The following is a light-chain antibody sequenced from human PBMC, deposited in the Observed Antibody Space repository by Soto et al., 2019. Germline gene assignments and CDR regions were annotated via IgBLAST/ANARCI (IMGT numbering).Light chain of an antibody. CDR1: QSVSSSY. V-gene: IGKV3-20*01. J-gene: IGKJ1*01. CDR2: GAC. Sequence: EIVLTQSPGTLSLSPGERATLSCRASQSVSSSYLAWYQQKPGQAPRLLIYGACSRDTGIPDRFSGSGSGTNFTLTISRLEPEDVEVYYCQRYGSSPRSFGQGTKVEMK. CDR3: QRYGSSPRS.